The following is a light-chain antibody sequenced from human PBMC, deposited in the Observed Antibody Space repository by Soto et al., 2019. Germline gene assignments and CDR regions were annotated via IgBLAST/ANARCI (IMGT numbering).Light chain of an antibody. Sequence: EIVLTQSPATLSLSPGERATLSCRASQSVSSYLAWYQQKPGQAPRLLIYDASNRATGIPARFSGSGSGTDCTLTISSLEPEDFAVYYCQQRSNWPPFGGGTKVEI. J-gene: IGKJ4*01. CDR2: DAS. CDR1: QSVSSY. CDR3: QQRSNWPP. V-gene: IGKV3-11*01.